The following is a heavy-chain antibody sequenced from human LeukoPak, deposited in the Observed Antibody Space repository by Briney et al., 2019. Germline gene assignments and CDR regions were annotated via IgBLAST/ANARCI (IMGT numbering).Heavy chain of an antibody. D-gene: IGHD2-2*01. J-gene: IGHJ4*02. V-gene: IGHV4-39*01. CDR1: GGSFSSYY. CDR2: IYYSGST. Sequence: SETLSLTCAVYGGSFSSYYWGWIRQPPGKGLEWIGSIYYSGSTYYNPSLKSRVTISVDTSKNQFSLKLSSVTAADTAVYYCARFPPWRGIVVVPAAIPYWGQGTLVTVSS. CDR3: ARFPPWRGIVVVPAAIPY.